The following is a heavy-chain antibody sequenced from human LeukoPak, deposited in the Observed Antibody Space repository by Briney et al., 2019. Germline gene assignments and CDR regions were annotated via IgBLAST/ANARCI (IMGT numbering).Heavy chain of an antibody. J-gene: IGHJ4*02. CDR1: GYTFTTYA. D-gene: IGHD3-10*01. V-gene: IGHV1-3*03. CDR3: ARGPADAGILWFGED. Sequence: ASVKVSCKASGYTFTTYAMHWVRQAPGQRLEWMGWINAGNGNTKYSQEFQGRVTITRDTSASTAYMELSSLRSEDTAVYYCARGPADAGILWFGEDWGQGTLVTVSS. CDR2: INAGNGNT.